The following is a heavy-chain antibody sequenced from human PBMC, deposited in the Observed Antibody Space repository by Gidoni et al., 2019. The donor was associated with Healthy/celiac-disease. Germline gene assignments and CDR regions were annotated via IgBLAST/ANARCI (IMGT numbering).Heavy chain of an antibody. CDR1: GFTFSSYS. V-gene: IGHV3-21*01. CDR3: ARLQAHNWKDLHPAPQDAFDI. Sequence: EVQLVESGGGLVKPGGSLRLSCAASGFTFSSYSMNWVRQAPGKGLEWVSSISSSSSYIYYADSVKGRFTISRDNAKNSLYLQMNSLRAEDTAVYYCARLQAHNWKDLHPAPQDAFDIWGQGTMVTVSS. J-gene: IGHJ3*02. D-gene: IGHD1-1*01. CDR2: ISSSSSYI.